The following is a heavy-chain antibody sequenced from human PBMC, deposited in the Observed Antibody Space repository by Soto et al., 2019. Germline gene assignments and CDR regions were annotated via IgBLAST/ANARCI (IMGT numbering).Heavy chain of an antibody. CDR3: AKGVGILFNYGLDV. V-gene: IGHV3-23*01. Sequence: EVQLLESGGGLVQPGGSLRLSCAASGFTFSSYTMAWVRQAPGKGLEWVSANSATGETTFYAGYVRGRFTISRDNSKNTLYLKMNSLRAEDTALYYCAKGVGILFNYGLDVWGQGTTVTVSS. CDR1: GFTFSSYT. J-gene: IGHJ6*02. D-gene: IGHD1-26*01. CDR2: NSATGETT.